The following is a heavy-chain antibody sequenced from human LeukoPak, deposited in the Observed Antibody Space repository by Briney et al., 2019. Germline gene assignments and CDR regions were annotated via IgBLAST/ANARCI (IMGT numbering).Heavy chain of an antibody. Sequence: SETLSLTCAVYGGSFSGYYWSWIRQPPGKGLEWIGEINHSGSTNYNPSLKSRVTISVDTSKNQFSLKLSSVTAADTAVYYCARGRSSGYYYVPSFHFGYWGQGTLVTVSS. CDR1: GGSFSGYY. J-gene: IGHJ4*02. V-gene: IGHV4-34*01. CDR3: ARGRSSGYYYVPSFHFGY. CDR2: INHSGST. D-gene: IGHD3-22*01.